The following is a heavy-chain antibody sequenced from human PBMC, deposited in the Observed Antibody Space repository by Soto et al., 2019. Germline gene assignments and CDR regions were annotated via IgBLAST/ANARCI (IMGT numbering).Heavy chain of an antibody. J-gene: IGHJ5*02. CDR2: INHSGST. CDR1: GGSFSGYY. CDR3: ARGRRDGLRFLEWLSYSPFDP. V-gene: IGHV4-34*01. Sequence: PSETLSLTCAVYGGSFSGYYWSWIRQPPGKGLEWIGEINHSGSTNYNPSLESRVTISVDTSKNQFSLKLSSVTAADTAVYYCARGRRDGLRFLEWLSYSPFDPWGQGTLVTVSS. D-gene: IGHD3-3*01.